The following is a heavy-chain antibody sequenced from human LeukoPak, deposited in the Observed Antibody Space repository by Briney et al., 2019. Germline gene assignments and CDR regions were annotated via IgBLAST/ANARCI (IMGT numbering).Heavy chain of an antibody. CDR2: INHSGFT. CDR1: GGSFSAYY. V-gene: IGHV4-34*01. J-gene: IGHJ3*02. CDR3: ARGGYGEYVQAFDI. D-gene: IGHD4-17*01. Sequence: SETLSLTCAVYGGSFSAYYWSWIRQPPGKGLEWIGEINHSGFTNYNPSLKSRVTISEDTSKKQFSLKLSSVTAADTAVYYCARGGYGEYVQAFDIWGQGTMVTVSS.